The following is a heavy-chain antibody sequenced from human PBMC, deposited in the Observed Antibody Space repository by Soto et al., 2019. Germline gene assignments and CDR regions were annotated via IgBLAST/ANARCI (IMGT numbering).Heavy chain of an antibody. D-gene: IGHD3-22*01. CDR3: ARSAYYYDSSGSLLY. V-gene: IGHV1-18*01. Sequence: ASVKVSCKASGYTFTSYAFSWVRQAPGQGLEWMGWISAYNGNTNYAQKLQGRVTMTTDTSTSTAYMELRSLRSDDTAVYYCARSAYYYDSSGSLLYWGQGTLVTVSS. CDR2: ISAYNGNT. J-gene: IGHJ4*02. CDR1: GYTFTSYA.